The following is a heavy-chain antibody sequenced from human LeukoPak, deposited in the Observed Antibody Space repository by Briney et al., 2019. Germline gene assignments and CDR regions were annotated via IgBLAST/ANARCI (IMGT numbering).Heavy chain of an antibody. J-gene: IGHJ6*02. V-gene: IGHV4-34*01. CDR2: INHSGST. D-gene: IGHD6-13*01. Sequence: SETLSLTCAVYGGSFSGYYWSWIRQPPGKGLEWIGEINHSGSTNYIPSLKSRVTISVDTSKNQFSLKLSSVTAADTAVYYCARGRTSSSWYYYYYGMDVWGQGTTVTVSS. CDR1: GGSFSGYY. CDR3: ARGRTSSSWYYYYYGMDV.